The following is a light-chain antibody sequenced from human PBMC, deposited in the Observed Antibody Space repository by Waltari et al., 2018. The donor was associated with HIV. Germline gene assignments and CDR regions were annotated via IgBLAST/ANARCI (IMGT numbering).Light chain of an antibody. V-gene: IGLV2-14*01. J-gene: IGLJ1*01. CDR1: SSDVGGYNY. CDR3: SSYTSSSTPYV. Sequence: QSALTQPASVSGSPGQSITISCTRTSSDVGGYNYVSWYQQHPGKAPKLMIYEVSNRPSGVSNRFSGSKSCNTASLTISGLQAEDEADYYCSSYTSSSTPYVFGTGTKVTVL. CDR2: EVS.